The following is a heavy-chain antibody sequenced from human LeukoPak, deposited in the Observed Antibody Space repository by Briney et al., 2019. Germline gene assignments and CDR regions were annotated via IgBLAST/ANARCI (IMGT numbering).Heavy chain of an antibody. J-gene: IGHJ4*02. D-gene: IGHD5-24*01. CDR2: IYYSGST. CDR1: GGSISSSSYY. V-gene: IGHV4-39*07. Sequence: SETLSLTCTVSGGSISSSSYYWGWIRQPPGKGLEWIGSIYYSGSTYYNPSLKSRVTISVDTSKNQFSLKLSSVTAADTAVYYCARNRRDGYNLYYFDYWGQGTLVTVSS. CDR3: ARNRRDGYNLYYFDY.